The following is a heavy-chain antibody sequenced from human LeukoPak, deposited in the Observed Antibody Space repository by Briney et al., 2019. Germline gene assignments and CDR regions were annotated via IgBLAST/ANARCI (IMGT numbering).Heavy chain of an antibody. D-gene: IGHD6-19*01. CDR3: AREFPHQWLVGYFDY. CDR1: GGSISSSSYY. Sequence: SETLSLTCTVSGGSISSSSYYWGWIRQPPGKGLEWIGSIYYSGSTYYNPSLKSRVTISVDTSKNQFSMKLSSVTAADTAVYYCAREFPHQWLVGYFDYWGQGTLVTVSS. J-gene: IGHJ4*02. CDR2: IYYSGST. V-gene: IGHV4-39*07.